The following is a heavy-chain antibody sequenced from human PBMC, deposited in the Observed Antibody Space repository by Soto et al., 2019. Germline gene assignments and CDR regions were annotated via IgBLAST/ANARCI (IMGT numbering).Heavy chain of an antibody. CDR3: ARGSSFSGDFDI. CDR1: GGSVISSSW. Sequence: TDTLSLTCGVSGGSVISSSWWTWLRQSPGKGLEWIGEIYHAGSPNYNPSFQSRVIISLDKSKNNFSLRLTSVTAADAAIYYCARGSSFSGDFDIWGHVTSVTVSS. CDR2: IYHAGSP. V-gene: IGHV4-4*02. J-gene: IGHJ3*02. D-gene: IGHD2-15*01.